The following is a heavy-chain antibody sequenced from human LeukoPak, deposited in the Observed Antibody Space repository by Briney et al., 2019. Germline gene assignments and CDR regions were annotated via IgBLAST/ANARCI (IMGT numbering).Heavy chain of an antibody. CDR3: ASRYYYDSSGYYLDDY. D-gene: IGHD3-22*01. J-gene: IGHJ4*02. CDR1: GYTFTGYY. Sequence: GASVKVSCKASGYTFTGYYMHWVRRAPGQGLEWMGRINPNSSGTNYAQKFQGRVTMTRDTSISTAYMELSRLRSDGTAVYYCASRYYYDSSGYYLDDYWGQGTLVTVSS. V-gene: IGHV1-2*06. CDR2: INPNSSGT.